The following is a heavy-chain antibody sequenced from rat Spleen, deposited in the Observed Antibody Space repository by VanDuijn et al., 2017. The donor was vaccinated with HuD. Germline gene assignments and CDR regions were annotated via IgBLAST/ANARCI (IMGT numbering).Heavy chain of an antibody. D-gene: IGHD1-12*02. J-gene: IGHJ2*01. CDR2: ISSGGGGI. Sequence: EVQLVESGGGLVQPGRSLKLSCAASGFTFSSFPMAWVRQAPKKGLEWVASISSGGGGIYYLDSVKGRFTISRDNARSTLYLQMDSLRSEDTATYYCARQSYYYDGSYYYYFDYWGQGVMVTVSS. V-gene: IGHV5-25*01. CDR3: ARQSYYYDGSYYYYFDY. CDR1: GFTFSSFP.